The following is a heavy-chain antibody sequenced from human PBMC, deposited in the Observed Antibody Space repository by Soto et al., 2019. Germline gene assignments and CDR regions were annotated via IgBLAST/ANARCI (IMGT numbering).Heavy chain of an antibody. CDR3: ARQASYWHGGGGWLDP. D-gene: IGHD3-16*01. Sequence: EVQLVESGGGLVQPGGSLRLSCAASGFTFSASDMHWVRQATGKGLEWVAAIGTLHDTFYPDSVKGRFTISRDNAKNSLYLQMNSLRADDTAVYYCARQASYWHGGGGWLDPWGQGALVTVSS. CDR1: GFTFSASD. V-gene: IGHV3-13*01. CDR2: IGTLHDT. J-gene: IGHJ5*02.